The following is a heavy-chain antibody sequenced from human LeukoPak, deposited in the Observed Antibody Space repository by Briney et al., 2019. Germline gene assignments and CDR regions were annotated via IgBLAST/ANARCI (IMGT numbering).Heavy chain of an antibody. V-gene: IGHV1-8*01. CDR2: MNPNSGNT. Sequence: ASVKVSCKASGYTFTSYDINWVRQATGQGLEWMGWMNPNSGNTGYAQKFQGRVTMTRNTSISTAYMELSSLRSEDTAVYYCARDYPRIAVAGIMDYYYYGMDVWGQGTTVTVSS. CDR3: ARDYPRIAVAGIMDYYYYGMDV. D-gene: IGHD6-19*01. J-gene: IGHJ6*02. CDR1: GYTFTSYD.